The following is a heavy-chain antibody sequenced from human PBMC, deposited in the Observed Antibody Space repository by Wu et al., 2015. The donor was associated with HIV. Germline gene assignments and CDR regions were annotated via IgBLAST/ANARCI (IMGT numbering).Heavy chain of an antibody. CDR1: GGTFSSYG. CDR3: ARDLFSAQIGTDYYYYYYMDV. J-gene: IGHJ6*03. CDR2: FTTIFGTA. Sequence: QVQLVQSGAEVKKPGSSVKVSCTTSGGTFSSYGVSWVRQAPGQGLEWMGGFTTIFGTANYAQKFQDRVTITADESTGTAYMELRSLRSEDTAVYYCARDLFSAQIGTDYYYYYYMDVWGKGTTVTVSS. D-gene: IGHD1-1*01. V-gene: IGHV1-69*12.